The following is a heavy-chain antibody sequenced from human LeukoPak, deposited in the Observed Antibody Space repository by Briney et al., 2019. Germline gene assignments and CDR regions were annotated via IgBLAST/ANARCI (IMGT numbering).Heavy chain of an antibody. Sequence: SETQSLTCGVYGGSFSGYYWSWLRQPPGKGLEWIGEINHSGSTNYNPSLKSRVNISVDTSKNQFSLTLSSVTAADTAVYYCASDRAPDGFDIWGQGTMVTVSS. CDR2: INHSGST. V-gene: IGHV4-34*01. J-gene: IGHJ3*02. CDR1: GGSFSGYY. CDR3: ASDRAPDGFDI.